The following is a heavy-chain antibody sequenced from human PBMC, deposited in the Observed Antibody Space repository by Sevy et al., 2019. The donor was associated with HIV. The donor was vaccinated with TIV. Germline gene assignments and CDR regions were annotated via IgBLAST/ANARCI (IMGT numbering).Heavy chain of an antibody. CDR1: GYTLTELS. Sequence: GESLKISCKVSGYTLTELSMHWVRQAPGKGLEWMGGFDPEDGETIYAQKFQGRVTMTEDTSTDTAYMELSSLRSEDTAVYYCATALIALFDYWGQGTLLTVSS. V-gene: IGHV1-24*01. CDR2: FDPEDGET. D-gene: IGHD3-16*01. CDR3: ATALIALFDY. J-gene: IGHJ4*02.